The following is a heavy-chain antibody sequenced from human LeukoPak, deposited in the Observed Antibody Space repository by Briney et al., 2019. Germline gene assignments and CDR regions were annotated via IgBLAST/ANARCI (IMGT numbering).Heavy chain of an antibody. CDR3: AQGGGFGAGVFDY. V-gene: IGHV3-23*01. D-gene: IGHD3-10*01. CDR1: EFTFSSYA. J-gene: IGHJ4*02. Sequence: GGSLRLSCAASEFTFSSYAMSWVRQAPGKGLEWVSVISGSGGSTYYADSVKGRFTISRDNSKNTLYLQMNSLRADDTAVYYCAQGGGFGAGVFDYWGQGTLVTVSS. CDR2: ISGSGGST.